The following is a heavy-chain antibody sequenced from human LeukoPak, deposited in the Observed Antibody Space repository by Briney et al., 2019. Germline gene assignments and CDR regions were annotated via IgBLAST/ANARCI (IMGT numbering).Heavy chain of an antibody. J-gene: IGHJ4*02. Sequence: GSLRLSCAASGFTFSIYDLSWVRQAPGKGLERIGSIYYRGSTYYNPSLKSRVTISIDTSKNQFSLELSSVTAADTAVYYCGVGSGYDDYWGQGTLVTVSS. CDR1: GFTFSIYD. D-gene: IGHD5-12*01. V-gene: IGHV4-38-2*01. CDR3: GVGSGYDDY. CDR2: IYYRGST.